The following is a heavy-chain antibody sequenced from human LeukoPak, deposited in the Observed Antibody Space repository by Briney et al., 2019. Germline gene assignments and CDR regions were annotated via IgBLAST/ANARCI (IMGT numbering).Heavy chain of an antibody. V-gene: IGHV4-59*01. CDR1: GGSISSYY. D-gene: IGHD3-10*01. Sequence: ASETLSLTCTVSGGSISSYYWSWIRQSPGKGLECIGYIHYTGSTNYNPSLKSRVTISVETSKNQFSLKLKSVTAADTAVYYCARGGYYGSGNDFRFDPWGQGALVTVSS. CDR2: IHYTGST. CDR3: ARGGYYGSGNDFRFDP. J-gene: IGHJ5*02.